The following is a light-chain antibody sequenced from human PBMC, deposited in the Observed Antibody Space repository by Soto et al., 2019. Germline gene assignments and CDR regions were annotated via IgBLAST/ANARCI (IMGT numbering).Light chain of an antibody. CDR3: QQYSSLWT. CDR2: GAS. Sequence: ESVLTQSPGTLSLSPGERATLSCRTSQSVSNNYLAWYQQKPGQAPRLLIYGASSRATGIPDRFSGSGSGTDFTLTISRLEPEDFAVYYCQQYSSLWTFGQGTKVDIK. CDR1: QSVSNNY. V-gene: IGKV3-20*01. J-gene: IGKJ1*01.